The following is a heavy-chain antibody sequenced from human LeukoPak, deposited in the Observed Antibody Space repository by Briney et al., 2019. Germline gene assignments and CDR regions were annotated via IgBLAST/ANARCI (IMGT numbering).Heavy chain of an antibody. CDR2: IIPIFGTA. CDR3: ARDGLLTIFGVGPFDY. Sequence: SVKVSCKASGGTFSSHAISWVRQAPGQGLEWMGRIIPIFGTANYAQKFQGRVTITTDESTSTAYMELSSLRSEDTAVYYCARDGLLTIFGVGPFDYWGQGTLVTVSS. J-gene: IGHJ4*02. D-gene: IGHD3-3*01. CDR1: GGTFSSHA. V-gene: IGHV1-69*05.